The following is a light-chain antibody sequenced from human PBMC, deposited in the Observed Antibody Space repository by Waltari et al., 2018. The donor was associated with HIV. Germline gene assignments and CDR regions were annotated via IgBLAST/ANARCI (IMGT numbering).Light chain of an antibody. CDR1: NIGGKS. CDR2: DDS. J-gene: IGLJ2*01. Sequence: SYVLTQPPSVSVAPGKTASIICEGNNIGGKSVHWYQQKPGQAPVLVIYDDSDRSSVIPELFSGSNAGNTATLTISRVEAGDEADYHCQVWDRFSDQAVFGGGTKLTVL. V-gene: IGLV3-21*04. CDR3: QVWDRFSDQAV.